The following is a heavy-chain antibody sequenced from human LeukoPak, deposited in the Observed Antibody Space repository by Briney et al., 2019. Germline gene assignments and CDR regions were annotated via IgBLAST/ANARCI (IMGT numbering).Heavy chain of an antibody. Sequence: PSETLSLTCTVSGYSISSHYYWGWIRQPPGKGLEWIGSIYYSGSTYYNPSLKSRVTISVDTSKNQFSLKLSSVTAADTAVYYCARTRYYYNSRSYGAPYYFDYWGQGTLVTVSS. D-gene: IGHD3-10*01. CDR2: IYYSGST. V-gene: IGHV4-38-2*02. CDR3: ARTRYYYNSRSYGAPYYFDY. J-gene: IGHJ4*02. CDR1: GYSISSHYY.